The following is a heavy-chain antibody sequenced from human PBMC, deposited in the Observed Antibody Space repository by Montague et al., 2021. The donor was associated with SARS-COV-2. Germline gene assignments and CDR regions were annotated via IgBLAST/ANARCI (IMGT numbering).Heavy chain of an antibody. CDR3: ARHRANAGSFDI. V-gene: IGHV4-39*01. Sequence: SETLSLTCTVSGGSITVSRYDWGWIRQPPGKGLECIGSVHYTGTTPYNSSLKSRLTIAVDTSENQFSLMMTSVTASNTAVYYCARHRANAGSFDIWGQGTTVTVSS. CDR1: GGSITVSRYD. J-gene: IGHJ3*02. CDR2: VHYTGTT. D-gene: IGHD1-1*01.